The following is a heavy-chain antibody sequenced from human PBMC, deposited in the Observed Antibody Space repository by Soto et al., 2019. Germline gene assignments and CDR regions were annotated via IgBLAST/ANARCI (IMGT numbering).Heavy chain of an antibody. V-gene: IGHV4-59*01. CDR3: ARVSPTMIVVNDAFDI. J-gene: IGHJ3*02. Sequence: SETLSLTCTVPGGSISSYYWSWIRQPPGKGLEWIGYIYYSGSTNYNPSLKSRVTISVDTSKNQFSLKLSSVTAADTAVYYCARVSPTMIVVNDAFDIWGQGTMVTVSS. CDR1: GGSISSYY. D-gene: IGHD3-22*01. CDR2: IYYSGST.